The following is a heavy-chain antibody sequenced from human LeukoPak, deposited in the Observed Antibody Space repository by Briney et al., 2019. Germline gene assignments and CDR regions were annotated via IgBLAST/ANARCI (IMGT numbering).Heavy chain of an antibody. CDR3: ARDGEIGSIAARRDAFDI. CDR2: INPNSGGT. J-gene: IGHJ3*02. V-gene: IGHV1-2*02. D-gene: IGHD6-6*01. CDR1: GYTFTGYY. Sequence: ASVKVSCKASGYTFTGYYMHWVRQAPGQGLEWMGWINPNSGGTKYAQKSQGRVTMTRDTSISTAYMELSRLRSDDTAVYYCARDGEIGSIAARRDAFDIWGQGTMVTVSS.